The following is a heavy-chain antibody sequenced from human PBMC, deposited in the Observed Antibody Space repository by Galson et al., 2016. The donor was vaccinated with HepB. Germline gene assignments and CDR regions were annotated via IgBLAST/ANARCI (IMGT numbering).Heavy chain of an antibody. Sequence: QSGAEVKKPGESLKISCKGSGYSFTSYWITWVRQMPGKGLEWMGIIYPDDSDTRYSQSFQGQVTISADKSTSTAYLQWSSLKASDTAMYYCARHYYYGSRVYGMDVWGQGTTVTVSS. D-gene: IGHD3-10*01. CDR2: IYPDDSDT. V-gene: IGHV5-51*01. CDR1: GYSFTSYW. CDR3: ARHYYYGSRVYGMDV. J-gene: IGHJ6*02.